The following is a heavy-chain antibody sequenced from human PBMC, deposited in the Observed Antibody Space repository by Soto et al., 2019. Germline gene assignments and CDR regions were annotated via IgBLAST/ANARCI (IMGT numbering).Heavy chain of an antibody. CDR2: INAGNGNT. D-gene: IGHD1-26*01. Sequence: ASVKVSCKASGYTSTIYAMHWVRQAPGQRLEWMGWINAGNGNTKYSQKFQGRVTITRDTSASTAYMELSSLRSEDTAVYYCARDEELTPFLFDYWGQGTLVTVSS. CDR1: GYTSTIYA. J-gene: IGHJ4*02. CDR3: ARDEELTPFLFDY. V-gene: IGHV1-3*01.